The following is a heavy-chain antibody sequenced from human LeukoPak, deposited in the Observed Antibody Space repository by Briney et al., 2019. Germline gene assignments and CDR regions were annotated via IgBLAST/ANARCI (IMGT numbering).Heavy chain of an antibody. D-gene: IGHD3-10*01. CDR2: ISSSGSTI. CDR3: ARDLHGITMVRGHINDDAFDI. J-gene: IGHJ3*02. Sequence: PGGSLRLSCAASGFTFSDYYMSWIRQAPGKGLEWVSYISSSGSTIYYADSVKGRFTISRDNAKNSLYLQMNSLRAEDTAVYYCARDLHGITMVRGHINDDAFDIWGQGTMVTVSS. V-gene: IGHV3-11*01. CDR1: GFTFSDYY.